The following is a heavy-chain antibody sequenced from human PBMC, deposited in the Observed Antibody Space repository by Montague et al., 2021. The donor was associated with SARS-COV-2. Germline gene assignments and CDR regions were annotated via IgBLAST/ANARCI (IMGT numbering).Heavy chain of an antibody. CDR2: IYYSGST. D-gene: IGHD3-3*01. Sequence: SETLSLTCTVSGGSISSSSYYWGWIRQPPGKGLEWIGNIYYSGSTYYNPSLKSRVTISVDTSKNQFSPKLSSVTAADTAVYYCARQKMGSVTIFGVVMHDRWFDAGGQGTLVTVSS. V-gene: IGHV4-39*01. J-gene: IGHJ5*02. CDR3: ARQKMGSVTIFGVVMHDRWFDA. CDR1: GGSISSSSYY.